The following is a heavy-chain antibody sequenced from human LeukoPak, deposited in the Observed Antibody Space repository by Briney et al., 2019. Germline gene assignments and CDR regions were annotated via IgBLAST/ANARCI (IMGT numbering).Heavy chain of an antibody. CDR3: ARGQGNWFDP. J-gene: IGHJ5*02. CDR1: GFTFSSYS. Sequence: GGSLRLSCAASGFTFSSYSMNWVRQAPGKGLEWVSSISSSSSYIYYADSAKGRFTISRDNAKNSLYLQMNSLRAEDTAVYYCARGQGNWFDPWGQGTLVTVSS. CDR2: ISSSSSYI. V-gene: IGHV3-21*01.